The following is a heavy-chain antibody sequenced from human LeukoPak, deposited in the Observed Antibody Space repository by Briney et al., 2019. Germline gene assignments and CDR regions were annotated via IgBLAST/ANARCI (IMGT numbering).Heavy chain of an antibody. CDR1: GFTVSRRY. CDR3: ARDLVGSSGWWDFDS. D-gene: IGHD6-19*01. CDR2: IDSGGHT. J-gene: IGHJ4*02. V-gene: IGHV3-66*01. Sequence: GGSLRLSCAASGFTVSRRYMSWVRQAPGKGLEWVSAIDSGGHTYYADSAMGRFTISTDNSKNKLHLQINSLRAEDTAVYYCARDLVGSSGWWDFDSGGQGTLVTVS.